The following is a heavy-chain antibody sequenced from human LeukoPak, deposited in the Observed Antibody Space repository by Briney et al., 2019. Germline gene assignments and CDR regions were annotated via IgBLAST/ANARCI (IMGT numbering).Heavy chain of an antibody. V-gene: IGHV4-59*01. CDR1: GGSISSYY. CDR3: ARGAYCGGDCYLAAFDI. CDR2: IYYSGST. Sequence: SETLSLTGTVSGGSISSYYWSWIRQPPGKGLEWIGYIYYSGSTNYNPSLKSRVTISVDTSKNQFSLKLSSVTAADTAVYYCARGAYCGGDCYLAAFDIWGQGTMVTVSS. J-gene: IGHJ3*02. D-gene: IGHD2-21*02.